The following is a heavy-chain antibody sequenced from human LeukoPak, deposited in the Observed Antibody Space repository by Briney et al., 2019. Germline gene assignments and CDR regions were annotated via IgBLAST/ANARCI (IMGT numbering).Heavy chain of an antibody. J-gene: IGHJ3*02. Sequence: KPSETLSLTCTVSGGSISSSSYYWGWIRQPPGKGLEWIESFSYRGSTYYNPSLKSRVTISVDTSQNQFSLNLSSVTAADTAVYYCARHPGTFDIWGQGTMVTVSS. CDR1: GGSISSSSYY. CDR2: FSYRGST. CDR3: ARHPGTFDI. V-gene: IGHV4-39*01.